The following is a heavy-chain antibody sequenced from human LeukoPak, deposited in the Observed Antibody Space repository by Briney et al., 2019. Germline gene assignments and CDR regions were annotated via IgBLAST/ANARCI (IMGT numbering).Heavy chain of an antibody. V-gene: IGHV3-23*01. CDR2: ISGSGGST. J-gene: IGHJ4*02. Sequence: GGSLRLSCAASGFTFSSYAMSWVRQAPGKGLEWVSAISGSGGSTYYADSVKGRFTISRDNSKNTLYLQMNSLRAEDTAVYYCAKDLRVLGYCSSTSCPFDYWGQGTLVTVSS. D-gene: IGHD2-2*01. CDR3: AKDLRVLGYCSSTSCPFDY. CDR1: GFTFSSYA.